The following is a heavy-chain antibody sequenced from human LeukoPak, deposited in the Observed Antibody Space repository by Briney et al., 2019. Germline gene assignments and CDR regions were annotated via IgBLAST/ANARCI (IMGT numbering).Heavy chain of an antibody. Sequence: ASVKVSCKASGYTFTRYYMHWVRQAPGQGLEWMGSINPSGGSTRYAQKFQGRVTMTRDTSTSTVYMELRSLRSDDTAVYYCARDGQWWQQLEKTDYWGQGTLVTVSS. CDR1: GYTFTRYY. D-gene: IGHD6-13*01. CDR3: ARDGQWWQQLEKTDY. J-gene: IGHJ4*02. CDR2: INPSGGST. V-gene: IGHV1-46*01.